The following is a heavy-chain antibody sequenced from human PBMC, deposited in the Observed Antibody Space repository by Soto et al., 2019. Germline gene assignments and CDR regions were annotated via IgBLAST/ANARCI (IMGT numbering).Heavy chain of an antibody. CDR3: STGLGGH. CDR1: GFTLSDAW. D-gene: IGHD1-26*01. J-gene: IGHJ4*02. Sequence: EVHLVESGGGLVNPGESLKVACAASGFTLSDAWMNWGRQAPGKGLEWVGRIKSKIDGGTTDYAAPVEGRFTISRDDSQSTLFLQMNNLKIEDTGVYYCSTGLGGHWGQGTLVTVSS. CDR2: IKSKIDGGTT. V-gene: IGHV3-15*07.